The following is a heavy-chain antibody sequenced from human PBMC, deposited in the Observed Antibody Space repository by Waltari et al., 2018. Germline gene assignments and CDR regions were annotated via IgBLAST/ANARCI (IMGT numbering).Heavy chain of an antibody. CDR2: INHAGNT. CDR3: VRLEDCTGPGGNCYSGEIFAMDV. CDR1: GVSFRGYY. V-gene: IGHV4-34*01. D-gene: IGHD2-15*01. Sequence: QVQLLQWGAGRLQPSETLSLTCAVYGVSFRGYYWGWIRQPPGKGLEWIAEINHAGNTNYNPSLRSRVTLSEDASKNQFSLKLSSMTAADTAVYYCVRLEDCTGPGGNCYSGEIFAMDVWGQGTTVTVSS. J-gene: IGHJ6*02.